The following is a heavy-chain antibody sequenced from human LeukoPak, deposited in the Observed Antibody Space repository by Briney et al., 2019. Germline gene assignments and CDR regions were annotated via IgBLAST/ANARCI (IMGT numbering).Heavy chain of an antibody. CDR3: ARVPRITIFGVVIPDFAY. Sequence: ASVKVSCKASGYTFTSYGISWVRQAPGQGLEWMGWISAYNGNTNYAQKLQGRVTMTTDTSTSTAYMELRSLRSDDTAVYYCARVPRITIFGVVIPDFAYWGQGTLVTVSS. V-gene: IGHV1-18*01. CDR2: ISAYNGNT. CDR1: GYTFTSYG. D-gene: IGHD3-3*01. J-gene: IGHJ4*02.